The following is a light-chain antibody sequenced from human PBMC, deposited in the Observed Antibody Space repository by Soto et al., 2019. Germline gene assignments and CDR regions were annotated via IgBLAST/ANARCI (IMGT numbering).Light chain of an antibody. CDR1: SSDVGGYNY. V-gene: IGLV2-14*01. CDR2: EVS. J-gene: IGLJ1*01. Sequence: QSVLTQPASVSGSPGQSITISCTGTSSDVGGYNYVSWYQQHPGKAPKLMIYEVSNRPSGVSNRFSGSKSGNTASLTISGLQAEDEADYYCSSYLGVFGTGTKLTVL. CDR3: SSYLGV.